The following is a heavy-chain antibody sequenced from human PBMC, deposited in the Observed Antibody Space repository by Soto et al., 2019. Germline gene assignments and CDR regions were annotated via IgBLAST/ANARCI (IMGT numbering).Heavy chain of an antibody. CDR1: GFTFTNYI. CDR2: LSSGSRYV. CDR3: VRGGSSRSY. Sequence: LRLSCTASGFTFTNYIMTWVRQPPGKGLEWVASLSSGSRYVYYADSVKGRFTISRDDARNSVFLQMNNVRAEDAAVYYCVRGGSSRSYWGRGTLVTVSS. D-gene: IGHD3-16*01. V-gene: IGHV3-21*06. J-gene: IGHJ4*02.